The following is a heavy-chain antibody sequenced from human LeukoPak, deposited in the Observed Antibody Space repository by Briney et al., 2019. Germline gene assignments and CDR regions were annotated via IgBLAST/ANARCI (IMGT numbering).Heavy chain of an antibody. CDR3: ARSGDDDWEIDY. D-gene: IGHD3-9*01. CDR2: ISYDGSNK. Sequence: GGSLRLSCAASGFTFSSYAMHWVRQAPGKGLEWVAVISYDGSNKYYADSVKGRFTISRDNAKNSLYLQMNSLRAEDTAVYYCARSGDDDWEIDYWGQGTLVTVSS. J-gene: IGHJ4*02. V-gene: IGHV3-30-3*01. CDR1: GFTFSSYA.